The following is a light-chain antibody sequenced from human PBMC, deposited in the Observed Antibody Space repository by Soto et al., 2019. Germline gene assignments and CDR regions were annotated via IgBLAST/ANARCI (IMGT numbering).Light chain of an antibody. CDR3: SSYAGRNSYV. J-gene: IGLJ1*01. CDR1: SSDVGGYNY. CDR2: DVS. Sequence: QSALAQPPSASGSPGQSVTISCTGTSSDVGGYNYVSWYQQHPGKAPKLMIYDVSKRPSGVPDRFSASKSGNTASLTVSGFQAEDEADYYCSSYAGRNSYVFGAGTKVTVL. V-gene: IGLV2-8*01.